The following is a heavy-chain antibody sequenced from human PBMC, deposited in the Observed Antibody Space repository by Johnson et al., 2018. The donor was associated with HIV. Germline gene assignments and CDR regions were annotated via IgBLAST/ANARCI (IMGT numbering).Heavy chain of an antibody. CDR1: GFTFDDYT. CDR2: IKQDGSEK. V-gene: IGHV3-7*01. Sequence: VQLVESGGVVVQPGGSLRLSCAASGFTFDDYTMHWVRQAPGKGLEWVANIKQDGSEKHYVDSAKGRFTISRDNAKKSLYLQMNSLRAEDTAVYYCARDPHIVVVTAIDSDMNAFDIWSQGTMVTVSS. J-gene: IGHJ3*02. D-gene: IGHD2-21*02. CDR3: ARDPHIVVVTAIDSDMNAFDI.